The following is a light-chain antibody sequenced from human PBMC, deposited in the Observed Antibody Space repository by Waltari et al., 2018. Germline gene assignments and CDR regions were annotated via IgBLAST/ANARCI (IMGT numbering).Light chain of an antibody. CDR2: GAS. V-gene: IGKV3-15*01. CDR1: QSVSSN. Sequence: EIVMTQSPATLSVSPGERANLPCRASQSVSSNLAWYQQKPGQAPRLLIYGASTRAAGIPARFSGSGSGTEFTLTISSLQSEDFAVYYCQQYNNWPLWTFGQGTKVEIK. J-gene: IGKJ1*01. CDR3: QQYNNWPLWT.